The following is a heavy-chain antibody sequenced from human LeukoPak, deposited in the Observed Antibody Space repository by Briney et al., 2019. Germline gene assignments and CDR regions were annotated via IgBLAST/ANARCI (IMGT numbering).Heavy chain of an antibody. J-gene: IGHJ3*01. CDR1: GFTVSSYG. V-gene: IGHV3-23*01. Sequence: GGSLRLSCAASGFTVSSYGMTWVRLAPGKGLEWVSSFSATDGSAQYAESVKGRFTISRDNSKNSLYLQMNSLRDEDTAVYYCAKARIAAAGTGAFDVWGQGTMVTVSS. CDR3: AKARIAAAGTGAFDV. CDR2: FSATDGSA. D-gene: IGHD6-13*01.